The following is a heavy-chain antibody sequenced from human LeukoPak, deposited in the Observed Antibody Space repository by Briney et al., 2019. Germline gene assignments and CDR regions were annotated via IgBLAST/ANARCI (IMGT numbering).Heavy chain of an antibody. D-gene: IGHD3-22*01. Sequence: SETLSLTCTVSGGSISSGGYYWSWIRQHPGKGLEWIGYIYYSGSTYYNPSLKSRVTISVDTSKNQFSLKLSSVTAADTAVYYCAREDRYYDSSGYLYNWFDPWGQGTLVTVSS. J-gene: IGHJ5*02. V-gene: IGHV4-31*03. CDR1: GGSISSGGYY. CDR3: AREDRYYDSSGYLYNWFDP. CDR2: IYYSGST.